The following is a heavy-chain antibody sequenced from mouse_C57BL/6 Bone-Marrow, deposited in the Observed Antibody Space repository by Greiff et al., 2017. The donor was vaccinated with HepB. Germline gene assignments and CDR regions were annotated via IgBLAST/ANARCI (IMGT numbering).Heavy chain of an antibody. CDR2: ISNGGGST. CDR1: GFTFSDYY. Sequence: EVKLVESGGGLVQPGGSLKLSCAASGFTFSDYYMYWVRQTPEKRLEWVAYISNGGGSTYYPDTVKGRCTISRDNAKNTLYLQMSRLKSEDTAMYYCARRGDYWGQGTSVTVSS. CDR3: ARRGDY. J-gene: IGHJ4*01. V-gene: IGHV5-12*01.